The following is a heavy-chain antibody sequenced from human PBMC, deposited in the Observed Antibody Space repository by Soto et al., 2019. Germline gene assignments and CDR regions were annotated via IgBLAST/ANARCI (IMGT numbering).Heavy chain of an antibody. CDR2: ISPSGGST. V-gene: IGHV1-46*01. J-gene: IGHJ4*02. CDR3: ARDKSGPDYGDYREGSFDY. CDR1: GYTFTSYY. Sequence: GASVKVSCKASGYTFTSYYLHWVRRAPGQGLEWVGIISPSGGSTTYAQKFQGRVTMTRDTSTSTVYMELSSLRSEDTAVYYCARDKSGPDYGDYREGSFDYWGQGTLVTVSS. D-gene: IGHD4-17*01.